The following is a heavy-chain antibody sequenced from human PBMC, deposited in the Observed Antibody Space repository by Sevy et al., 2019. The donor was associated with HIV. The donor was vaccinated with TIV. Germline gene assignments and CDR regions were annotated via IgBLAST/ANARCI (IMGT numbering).Heavy chain of an antibody. J-gene: IGHJ3*02. Sequence: GGSLRLSCAASGFTFSSYSMNWVRQAPGKGLEWVSYISSSSSTIYYADSVKGRFTISRDNAKNSLYLQMNSLRAEDAAVYYCAILEVVAATLAFDIWGQGTMVTVSS. CDR3: AILEVVAATLAFDI. D-gene: IGHD2-15*01. CDR1: GFTFSSYS. CDR2: ISSSSSTI. V-gene: IGHV3-48*01.